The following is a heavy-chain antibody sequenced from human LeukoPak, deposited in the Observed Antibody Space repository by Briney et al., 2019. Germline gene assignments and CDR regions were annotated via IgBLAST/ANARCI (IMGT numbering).Heavy chain of an antibody. CDR1: GYIFTSYG. CDR3: ARTRREWLSLRVDAFDL. D-gene: IGHD3-3*01. J-gene: IGHJ3*01. V-gene: IGHV1-18*01. CDR2: INTYNGNI. Sequence: GASVKVSCKASGYIFTSYGISWVRQAPGQGLEWMGWINTYNGNIKYAQKFQGRVTMTTDTSTSTAYMELRSLRSDDTAVYYCARTRREWLSLRVDAFDLWGQGTMVTVSS.